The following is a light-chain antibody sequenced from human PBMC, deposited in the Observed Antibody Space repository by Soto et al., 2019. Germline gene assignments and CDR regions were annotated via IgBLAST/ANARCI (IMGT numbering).Light chain of an antibody. J-gene: IGLJ3*02. CDR1: SSNIGINT. CDR3: SSYTSSATLV. CDR2: AND. Sequence: QSVLTQPPSASGTPGQRVTISCSGSSSNIGINTVNWYQQLPGTAPKLLIYANDQRPSGVPDRFSGSKSGTSASLAISGLQSEDEADYYCSSYTSSATLVFGGGTKLTVL. V-gene: IGLV1-44*01.